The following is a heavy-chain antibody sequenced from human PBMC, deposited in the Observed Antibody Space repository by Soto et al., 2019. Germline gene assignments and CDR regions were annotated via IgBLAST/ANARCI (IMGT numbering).Heavy chain of an antibody. CDR2: IIPIFGTA. CDR3: ARTGDIVLMVYAYYYYGMDV. J-gene: IGHJ6*02. CDR1: GGTFSSYA. V-gene: IGHV1-69*12. D-gene: IGHD2-8*01. Sequence: QVQLVQSGAEVKKPGSSVKVSCKASGGTFSSYAISWVRQAPGQGLEWMGGIIPIFGTANYAQKFQGRVTSTADESTRTAYMELSSLRSEDTAVYYCARTGDIVLMVYAYYYYGMDVWGQGTTVTVSS.